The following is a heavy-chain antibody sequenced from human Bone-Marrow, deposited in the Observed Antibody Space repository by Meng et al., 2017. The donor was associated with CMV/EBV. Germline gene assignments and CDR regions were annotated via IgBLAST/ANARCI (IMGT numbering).Heavy chain of an antibody. J-gene: IGHJ4*02. D-gene: IGHD1-26*01. CDR2: IGGYNGKT. CDR1: GYPFTSYG. Sequence: ASVKVSCKAPGYPFTSYGISWVRQAPGQGLEWMGWIGGYNGKTNYAQRLQGRVTMTTDTSTSTAYMELRSLRSDDTAVYYCARSRKGERGSYFDYWGQGTLVTVSS. V-gene: IGHV1-18*01. CDR3: ARSRKGERGSYFDY.